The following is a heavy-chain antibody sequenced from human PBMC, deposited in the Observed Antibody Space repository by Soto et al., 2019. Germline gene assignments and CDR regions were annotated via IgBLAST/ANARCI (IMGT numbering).Heavy chain of an antibody. D-gene: IGHD4-4*01. CDR2: MSYDGSNK. J-gene: IGHJ4*01. CDR3: AKAPSTVLLGHHDY. CDR1: GFTFSSYV. V-gene: IGHV3-30*18. Sequence: GGSLRLSCAASGFTFSSYVMHWVRQAPGKGLEWVAVMSYDGSNKYYADSVKGRFTISRDNSKNTLYLQMNSLRAEDTAVYYCAKAPSTVLLGHHDYWGHGTLVTVS.